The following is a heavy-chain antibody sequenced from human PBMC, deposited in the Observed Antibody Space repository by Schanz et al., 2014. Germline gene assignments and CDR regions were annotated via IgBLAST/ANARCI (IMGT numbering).Heavy chain of an antibody. J-gene: IGHJ4*02. Sequence: QVQLVQSGAEVKKAGASVKVSCKASGYTLTNFDINWVRQAPGQGLEYMGRINPNSGGTNFAQKLQGRVTMTTDTSTSTAYMELNSLRSEDTAVYYCATGRGYNYGYLYYFDSWGQGTLVTVSS. D-gene: IGHD5-18*01. CDR2: INPNSGGT. V-gene: IGHV1-8*01. CDR3: ATGRGYNYGYLYYFDS. CDR1: GYTLTNFD.